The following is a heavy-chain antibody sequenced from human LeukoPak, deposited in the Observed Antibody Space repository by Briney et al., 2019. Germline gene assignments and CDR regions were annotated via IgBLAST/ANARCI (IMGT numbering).Heavy chain of an antibody. V-gene: IGHV4-34*01. D-gene: IGHD3-9*01. Sequence: PSETLSLTCAVYGGSFSGYYWSWVRQPPGKGLEWIGEINHSGSTNYNPSLKSRVTISVDTSKNQFSLKLSSVTAADTAVYYCARHRTELRYFDWSNDAFDIWGQGTMVTVSS. CDR2: INHSGST. J-gene: IGHJ3*02. CDR1: GGSFSGYY. CDR3: ARHRTELRYFDWSNDAFDI.